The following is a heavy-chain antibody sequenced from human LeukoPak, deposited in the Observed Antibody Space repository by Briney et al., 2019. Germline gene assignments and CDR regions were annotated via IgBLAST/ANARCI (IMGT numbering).Heavy chain of an antibody. CDR2: ISSGSNTI. CDR1: GFTFTDTY. J-gene: IGHJ6*04. Sequence: GGSLRLSCAVSGFTFTDTYMTWIRQAPGKGLESLSYISSGSNTIYYADSVKGRFTISRDNAKNSLHLQMNSLRAEDTAVYYCAELGITMIGGVWGKGTTVTISS. CDR3: AELGITMIGGV. D-gene: IGHD3-10*02. V-gene: IGHV3-11*04.